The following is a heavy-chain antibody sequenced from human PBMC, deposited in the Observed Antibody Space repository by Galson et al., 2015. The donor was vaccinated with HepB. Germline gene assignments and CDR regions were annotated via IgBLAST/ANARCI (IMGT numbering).Heavy chain of an antibody. Sequence: QSGAEVKKPGESLKISCKGSGYSFTSYWIGWVRQMPGKGLEWMGIIYPGDSDTRYSPSFQGQVTISADKSISTAYLQWSSLKASDTAMYYCARVPSIVVVVAATTGLGGAFDIWGQGTMVTVSS. CDR2: IYPGDSDT. J-gene: IGHJ3*02. V-gene: IGHV5-51*03. D-gene: IGHD2-15*01. CDR3: ARVPSIVVVVAATTGLGGAFDI. CDR1: GYSFTSYW.